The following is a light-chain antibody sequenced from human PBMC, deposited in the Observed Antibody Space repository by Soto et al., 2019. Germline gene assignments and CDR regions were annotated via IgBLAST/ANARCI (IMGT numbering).Light chain of an antibody. CDR3: QPHNNWPVVT. J-gene: IGKJ4*01. CDR1: RSISRN. Sequence: EMVLTQSPATLSGSPGERVTLSCRASRSISRNLAWYQQKAGQAPRLLIYDASTRATGIPDRFSGRGSGTEFTLTINGLQSEDFATYYCQPHNNWPVVTFGGGTRVEIK. V-gene: IGKV3-15*01. CDR2: DAS.